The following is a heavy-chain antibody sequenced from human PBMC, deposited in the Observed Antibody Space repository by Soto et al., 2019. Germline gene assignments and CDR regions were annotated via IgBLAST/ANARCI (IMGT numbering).Heavy chain of an antibody. CDR1: GFTFSSYG. CDR2: ISYDGSNK. CDR3: AKVMGIAAAGTIDY. J-gene: IGHJ4*02. D-gene: IGHD6-13*01. V-gene: IGHV3-30*18. Sequence: VQLVASGGGVVQPGRSLRLSCAASGFTFSSYGMHWVRQAPGKGLEWVAVISYDGSNKYYADSVKGRFTISRDNSKNTLYLQMNSLRAEDTAVYYCAKVMGIAAAGTIDYWGQGTLVTVSS.